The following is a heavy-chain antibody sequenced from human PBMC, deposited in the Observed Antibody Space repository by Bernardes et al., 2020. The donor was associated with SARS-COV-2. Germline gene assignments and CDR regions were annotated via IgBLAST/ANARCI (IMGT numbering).Heavy chain of an antibody. CDR3: ALEMATTVGIGY. D-gene: IGHD1-1*01. J-gene: IGHJ4*02. V-gene: IGHV2-70*11. Sequence: SGHTPGKPTQTLTLTCPFSWFSLSPSGMWVSWIRQPPGKALEWLARIDWDDDKYYSTSLKTRLTISKDTSKNQVVLTMTNMDPVDTATYYCALEMATTVGIGYWGQGTLVTVSS. CDR1: WFSLSPSGMW. CDR2: IDWDDDK.